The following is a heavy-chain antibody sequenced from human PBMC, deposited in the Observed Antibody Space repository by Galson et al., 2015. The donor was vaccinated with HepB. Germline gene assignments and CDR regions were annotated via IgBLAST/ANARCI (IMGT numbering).Heavy chain of an antibody. Sequence: SLRLSCAASGFTFSTYAMSWVRQAPGKGLEWVSAISGSIGNTYYADSVKGRFTISRDNSKNTLYLQMDSLRAEDTAVYYCAKSPRGGVPYLTWFDSWGQGTLVTVSS. V-gene: IGHV3-23*01. CDR1: GFTFSTYA. D-gene: IGHD3-10*01. CDR2: ISGSIGNT. CDR3: AKSPRGGVPYLTWFDS. J-gene: IGHJ5*01.